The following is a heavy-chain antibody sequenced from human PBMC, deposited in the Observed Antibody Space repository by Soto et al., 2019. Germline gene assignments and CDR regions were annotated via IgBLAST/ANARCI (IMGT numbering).Heavy chain of an antibody. J-gene: IGHJ4*02. V-gene: IGHV3-21*01. CDR1: GFTFSSYS. CDR2: ISSSSSYI. Sequence: GGSLRLSCAASGFTFSSYSMNWVRQAPGKGLEWVSSISSSSSYIYYADSVKGRFTISRDNAKNSLYLQMNSLRAEDTAVYYCARDGAYCSSTSCYGFDYWGQGTLVTVSS. CDR3: ARDGAYCSSTSCYGFDY. D-gene: IGHD2-2*01.